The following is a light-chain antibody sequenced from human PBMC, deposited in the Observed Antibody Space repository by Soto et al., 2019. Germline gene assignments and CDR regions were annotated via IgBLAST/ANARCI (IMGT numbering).Light chain of an antibody. CDR2: GAS. CDR3: QQHINGPRT. CDR1: QSVSSN. J-gene: IGKJ1*01. Sequence: EIVMTQSPATLSVSPGERATLSCRASQSVSSNLAWYRQKPGQAPRLLIFGASTRAPGIPARFSGSGSGTDLTLTISSLQAEDFAVYYCQQHINGPRTFGQWTKVEIK. V-gene: IGKV3-15*01.